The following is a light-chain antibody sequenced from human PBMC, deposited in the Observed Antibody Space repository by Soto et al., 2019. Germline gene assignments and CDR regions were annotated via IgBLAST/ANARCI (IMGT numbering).Light chain of an antibody. CDR2: GAS. CDR3: QQYGSSGT. J-gene: IGKJ1*01. V-gene: IGKV3-20*01. CDR1: ESVRSSY. Sequence: EIVLTQSPGTPSLSPGERSTLSCMASESVRSSYLARYQQKPGQAPRLLIYGASTRATGIPDRFSGSGSGTDFTLTISRLEPEDFAVYYCQQYGSSGTFGQGTKVDIK.